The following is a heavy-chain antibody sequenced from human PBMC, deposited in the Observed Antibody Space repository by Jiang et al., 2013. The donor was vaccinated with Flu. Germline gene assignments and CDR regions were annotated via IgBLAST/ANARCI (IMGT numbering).Heavy chain of an antibody. CDR3: AKDHSSNYYYGMDV. Sequence: ASGFTFDDYAMHWVRQAPGKGLEWVSGISWNSGSIGYADSVKGRFTISRDNAKNSLYLQMNSLRAEDTALYYCAKDHSSNYYYGMDVWGQGTTVTVSS. J-gene: IGHJ6*02. CDR1: GFTFDDYA. D-gene: IGHD2-15*01. V-gene: IGHV3-9*01. CDR2: ISWNSGSI.